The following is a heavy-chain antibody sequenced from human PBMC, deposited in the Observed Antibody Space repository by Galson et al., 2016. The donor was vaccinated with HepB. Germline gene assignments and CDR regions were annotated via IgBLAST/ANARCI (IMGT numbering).Heavy chain of an antibody. CDR3: ARSGYYRRDGYFYYYDGMDV. CDR1: GYNFSIHG. D-gene: IGHD3-9*01. J-gene: IGHJ6*02. CDR2: ISGENGNT. Sequence: SVKVSCKASGYNFSIHGISWVRQAPGQGLEWMGWISGENGNTGYAQKFQARVTLTTDTSAGTAYMDLRSLTSDDTAVYYCARSGYYRRDGYFYYYDGMDVWGQGTTVTVSS. V-gene: IGHV1-18*01.